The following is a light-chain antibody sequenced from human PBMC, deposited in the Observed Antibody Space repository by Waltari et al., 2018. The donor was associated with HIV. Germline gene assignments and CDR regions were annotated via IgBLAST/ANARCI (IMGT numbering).Light chain of an antibody. CDR3: QQFAGSVWT. J-gene: IGKJ1*01. Sequence: EIVLTQSPGTLSLSPGERATLYCRASQSVSDSYLVWYQQKPGQAPRLLIYGASNRATGIPDRFSGSGSETDFTLTISRLDPEDFAVYYCQQFAGSVWTFGQGTRVEIK. CDR2: GAS. V-gene: IGKV3-20*01. CDR1: QSVSDSY.